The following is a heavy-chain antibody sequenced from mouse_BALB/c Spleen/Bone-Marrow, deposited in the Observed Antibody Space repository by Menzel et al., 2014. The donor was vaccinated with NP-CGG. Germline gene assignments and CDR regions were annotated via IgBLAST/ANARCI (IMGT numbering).Heavy chain of an antibody. V-gene: IGHV5-6-3*01. Sequence: EVQLVESGGGLVQPGGSLKLSCAASGFTFSNYGMSWVRQTPDKRLELVANINSNGDSIYYPDSVKGRFTISRDNAKNTLSLQMSSMKSEDTAMYHCVRGVDNQAGFAYWGQGTLVTVSA. CDR2: INSNGDSI. CDR3: VRGVDNQAGFAY. CDR1: GFTFSNYG. J-gene: IGHJ3*01. D-gene: IGHD3-2*02.